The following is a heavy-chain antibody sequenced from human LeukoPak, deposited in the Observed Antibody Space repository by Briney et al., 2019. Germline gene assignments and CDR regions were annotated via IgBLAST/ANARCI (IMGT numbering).Heavy chain of an antibody. V-gene: IGHV4-34*01. D-gene: IGHD6-6*01. CDR1: GGSFSGYY. J-gene: IGHJ4*02. CDR3: ARVSWQLGNLTYYFDY. Sequence: SETLSLTCAVYGGSFSGYYWSWIRQPPGKGLEWIGEINHSGSTNYNPSLKSRVTISVDTSKNQFSLKLSSVTAADTAVYYCARVSWQLGNLTYYFDYWGQGTLVTVSS. CDR2: INHSGST.